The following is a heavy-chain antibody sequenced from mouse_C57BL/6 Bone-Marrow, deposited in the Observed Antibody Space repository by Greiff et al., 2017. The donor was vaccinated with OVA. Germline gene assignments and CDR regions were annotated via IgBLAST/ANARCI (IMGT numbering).Heavy chain of an antibody. D-gene: IGHD1-1*01. Sequence: EVQLQESGPGLVKPSQSLSLTCSVTGYSITSGYYWNWIRQFPGNKLEWMGYISYDGSNNYNPSLKNRISITRDTSKNQFFLKLNSVTTEDTATYYCARAYYYGSPLGFAYWGQGTLVTVSA. CDR1: GYSITSGYY. V-gene: IGHV3-6*01. CDR2: ISYDGSN. J-gene: IGHJ3*01. CDR3: ARAYYYGSPLGFAY.